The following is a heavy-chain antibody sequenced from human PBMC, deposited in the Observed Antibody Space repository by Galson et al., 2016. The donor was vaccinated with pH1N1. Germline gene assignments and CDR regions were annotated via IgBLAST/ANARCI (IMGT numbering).Heavy chain of an antibody. J-gene: IGHJ3*02. Sequence: SLRLSCAGSGFTFSRSWMSWVRQSPGQGLQWVANINDDGSERYYVDSVVKGRFTISRDNARNSLYLQMNSLGVEDTAVYYCARDPHRGALDIWGQGTKLTVSS. CDR2: INDDGSER. CDR3: ARDPHRGALDI. V-gene: IGHV3-7*01. CDR1: GFTFSRSW. D-gene: IGHD1-26*01.